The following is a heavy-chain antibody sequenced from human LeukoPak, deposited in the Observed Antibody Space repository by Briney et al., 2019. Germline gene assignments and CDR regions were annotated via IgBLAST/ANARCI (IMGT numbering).Heavy chain of an antibody. D-gene: IGHD6-13*01. CDR3: ARQAPPLLAAAGTYYFDD. CDR1: GGSISSSSYY. Sequence: PSETLSLTCTVSGGSISSSSYYWGWIRQPPGKGLEWIGSIYYSGSTYYNPSLKSRVTISVETSKNQFSLKLSSVTATDMAVYDCARQAPPLLAAAGTYYFDDGSEASLVSVSS. J-gene: IGHJ4*02. CDR2: IYYSGST. V-gene: IGHV4-39*01.